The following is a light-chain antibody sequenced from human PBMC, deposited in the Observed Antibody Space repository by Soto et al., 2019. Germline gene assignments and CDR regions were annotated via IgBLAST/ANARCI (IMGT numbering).Light chain of an antibody. V-gene: IGLV2-14*01. J-gene: IGLJ1*01. CDR1: TTDVGGYNY. CDR2: DGS. CDR3: SSYTSSSTRV. Sequence: QSALPQPASGCGSLGQWITISRTGTTTDVGGYNYVSWYQQHPGKAPKLMIYDGSNRPSGVSNRFSGPKAGNTASLTISGLQAEDEADYYCSSYTSSSTRVFGTGSKLTVL.